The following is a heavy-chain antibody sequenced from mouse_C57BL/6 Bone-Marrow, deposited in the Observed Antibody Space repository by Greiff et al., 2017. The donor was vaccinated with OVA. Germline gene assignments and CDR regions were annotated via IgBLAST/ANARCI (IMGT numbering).Heavy chain of an antibody. CDR2: IYPRSGNT. J-gene: IGHJ3*01. Sequence: QVQLQQSGAELARPGASVKLSCKASGYTFTSYGISWVKQRTGQGLEWIGEIYPRSGNTYYNEKFKGKATLTADKSSSTAYMELRSLTSEDSAVYFCARRGYPSYWGQGTLVTVSA. CDR1: GYTFTSYG. D-gene: IGHD2-14*01. V-gene: IGHV1-81*01. CDR3: ARRGYPSY.